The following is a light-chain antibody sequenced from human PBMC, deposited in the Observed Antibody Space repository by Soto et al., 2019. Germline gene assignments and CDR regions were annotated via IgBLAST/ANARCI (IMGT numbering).Light chain of an antibody. CDR1: QIVSTTY. J-gene: IGKJ2*01. Sequence: EIVLTQSPGTLSLSPGERATLSCRASQIVSTTYLAWYQQKPGQAPRLLIYGSSSRAPGIPDRFSGSGSGTDFTLTISRLEPEDFAVYYCQQYYNTPYTFGQGTTLEIK. CDR3: QQYYNTPYT. CDR2: GSS. V-gene: IGKV3-20*01.